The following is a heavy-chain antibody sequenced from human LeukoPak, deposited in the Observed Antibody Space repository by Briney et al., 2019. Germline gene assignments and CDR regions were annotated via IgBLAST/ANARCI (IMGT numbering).Heavy chain of an antibody. Sequence: GGSLRLSCAASGFTFSSHSMTWVRQAPGKGLEWVSSISTSSSYIYYADSVKGRFTISRDNSKNTLYLQMDSLRAEDTAVYYCAKALGSALVRGVMDYWGQGTPVTVSS. CDR1: GFTFSSHS. CDR3: AKALGSALVRGVMDY. CDR2: ISTSSSYI. V-gene: IGHV3-21*01. D-gene: IGHD3-10*01. J-gene: IGHJ4*02.